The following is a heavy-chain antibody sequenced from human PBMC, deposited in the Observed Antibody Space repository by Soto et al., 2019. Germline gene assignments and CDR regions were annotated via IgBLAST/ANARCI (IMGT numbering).Heavy chain of an antibody. J-gene: IGHJ4*02. CDR2: INHSGST. D-gene: IGHD6-13*01. V-gene: IGHV4-34*01. CDR3: ARESYMIAAAASPRFDY. CDR1: GGSFSGYY. Sequence: SETLSLTCAVYGGSFSGYYWSWIRQPPGKGLEWIGEINHSGSTNYNPSLKSRVTISVDTSKNQFSLKLSSVTAADTAVYYCARESYMIAAAASPRFDYWGQGTLVTVSS.